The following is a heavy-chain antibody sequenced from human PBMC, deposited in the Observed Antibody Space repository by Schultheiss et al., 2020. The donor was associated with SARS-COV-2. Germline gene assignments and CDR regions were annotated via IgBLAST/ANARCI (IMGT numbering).Heavy chain of an antibody. CDR2: ISSSGSTI. CDR3: ARDIRRLGRSPRSLNARGPFDY. CDR1: GFTFSSYA. V-gene: IGHV3-48*01. Sequence: GGSLRLSCAASGFTFSSYAMHWVRQAPGKGLEWVSYISSSGSTIYYADSVKGRFTISRDNSKNTLYLQMNSLRAEDTAVYYCARDIRRLGRSPRSLNARGPFDYWGQGTLVTVSS. J-gene: IGHJ4*02. D-gene: IGHD2-2*02.